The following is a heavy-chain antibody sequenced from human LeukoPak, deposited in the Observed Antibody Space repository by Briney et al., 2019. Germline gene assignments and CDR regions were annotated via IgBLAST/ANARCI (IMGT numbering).Heavy chain of an antibody. V-gene: IGHV3-7*01. D-gene: IGHD2-15*01. J-gene: IGHJ4*02. CDR2: IKQDGSEK. CDR3: ARGLHQLDY. Sequence: GGSLRLSCAASGFSFSTYWMTWVRQAPGKGLEWVANIKQDGSEKYYVDSVKGRFTISRDNAKNSLYLQMNSLRAEDTAVYYCARGLHQLDYWGQGTLVTVSS. CDR1: GFSFSTYW.